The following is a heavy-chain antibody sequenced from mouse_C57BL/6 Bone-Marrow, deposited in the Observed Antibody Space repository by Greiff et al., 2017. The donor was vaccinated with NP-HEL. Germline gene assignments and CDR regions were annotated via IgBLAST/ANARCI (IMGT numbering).Heavy chain of an antibody. CDR1: GYTFTSYW. Sequence: VQLQQPGAELVKPGASVKMSCKASGYTFTSYWITWVKQRPGQGLEWIGEIYPGSGSTNYNEKLKSKATLTVDTSSSTAYRQLSSLTSEDSAVYYCASYYGSSYRSWFAYWGQGTLVTVSA. J-gene: IGHJ3*01. D-gene: IGHD1-1*01. CDR3: ASYYGSSYRSWFAY. V-gene: IGHV1-55*01. CDR2: IYPGSGST.